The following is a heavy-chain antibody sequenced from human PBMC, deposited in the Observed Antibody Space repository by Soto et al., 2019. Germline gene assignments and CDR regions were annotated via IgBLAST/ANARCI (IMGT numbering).Heavy chain of an antibody. V-gene: IGHV3-7*03. CDR3: ARAPPRIVVVRPNYYYYYGMDV. CDR1: GFTFISNW. Sequence: EVQLVESGGGLVQPGGPLGLSFEASGFTFISNWMTWVRQAPGRGLEWVANLKQEGSEKYYVDSVKGRFTISRDNAKNSLYLQMNSLRAEDTAVYYCARAPPRIVVVRPNYYYYYGMDVWGQGTTVTVSS. J-gene: IGHJ6*02. D-gene: IGHD2-21*01. CDR2: LKQEGSEK.